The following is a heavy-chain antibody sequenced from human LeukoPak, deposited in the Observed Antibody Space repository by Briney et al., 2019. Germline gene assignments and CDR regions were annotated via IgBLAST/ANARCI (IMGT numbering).Heavy chain of an antibody. J-gene: IGHJ4*02. D-gene: IGHD6-13*01. V-gene: IGHV1-2*02. CDR1: GYTFTGYY. CDR3: ARGIAEGGTSFDF. CDR2: ISPNSGAT. Sequence: ASVKVSCKASGYTFTGYYAHWVRQAPGQGLEWMGWISPNSGATWYEQKFQGRVTMTRDTSISTAYMELRRLRSDDTAVYYCARGIAEGGTSFDFWGQGTLVSVSS.